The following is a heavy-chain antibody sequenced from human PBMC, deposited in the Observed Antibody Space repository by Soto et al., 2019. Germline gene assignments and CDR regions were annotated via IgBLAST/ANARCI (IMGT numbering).Heavy chain of an antibody. CDR2: IGTAGDK. V-gene: IGHV3-13*01. D-gene: IGHD3-3*01. Sequence: VQLVESGGGLVPPGGSLRLSCVASGFTFSTYDMHWVRQATGKGPEWVSGIGTAGDKYYPASVKGRFTISREDANDSLYLQMNSLTVGDTAVYYCVRGNYDFWSGYPPGAFDMWGQGTTVIVSS. CDR1: GFTFSTYD. J-gene: IGHJ3*02. CDR3: VRGNYDFWSGYPPGAFDM.